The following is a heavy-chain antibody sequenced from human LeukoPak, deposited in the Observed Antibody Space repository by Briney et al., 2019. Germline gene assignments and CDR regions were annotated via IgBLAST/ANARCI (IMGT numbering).Heavy chain of an antibody. CDR3: ARIKAAAGPYNWFDP. CDR2: IYPGDSDT. V-gene: IGHV5-51*01. J-gene: IGHJ5*02. Sequence: GESLKISCKGSGYSFTSYWIGWVRQMPGKGLEWMGIIYPGDSDTRYSPSFQGQVTISADKSISTAYLQWSSLKASDTAMYYCARIKAAAGPYNWFDPWGQGTLVTVSS. D-gene: IGHD6-13*01. CDR1: GYSFTSYW.